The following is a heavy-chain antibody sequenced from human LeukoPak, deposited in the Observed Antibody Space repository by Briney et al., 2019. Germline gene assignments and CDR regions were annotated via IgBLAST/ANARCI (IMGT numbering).Heavy chain of an antibody. V-gene: IGHV5-51*01. D-gene: IGHD5-12*01. Sequence: GESLKISCKASGYSFTTYWIGWVRQMPGKGLEWMGLIYPGDSDTRYSPSFQGQVTISADKSISTAYLQWSSLKASDTAMYYCARGYSGYFYYYGIDVWGQGTTVTVSS. J-gene: IGHJ6*02. CDR1: GYSFTTYW. CDR2: IYPGDSDT. CDR3: ARGYSGYFYYYGIDV.